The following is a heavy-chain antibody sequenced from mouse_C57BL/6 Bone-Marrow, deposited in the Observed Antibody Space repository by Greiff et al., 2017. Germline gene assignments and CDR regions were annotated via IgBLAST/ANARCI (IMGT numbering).Heavy chain of an antibody. Sequence: VKLVESGPGLVAPSQSLSITCTVSGFSLTSYGVHWVRQPPGKGLEWLVVIWSDGSTTYNSALKSRLSISKDNSKSQVFLKMNSLQTDDTAMYYCARHGDYDGQAWFAYWGQGTLVTFSA. D-gene: IGHD2-4*01. J-gene: IGHJ3*01. V-gene: IGHV2-6-1*01. CDR3: ARHGDYDGQAWFAY. CDR1: GFSLTSYG. CDR2: IWSDGST.